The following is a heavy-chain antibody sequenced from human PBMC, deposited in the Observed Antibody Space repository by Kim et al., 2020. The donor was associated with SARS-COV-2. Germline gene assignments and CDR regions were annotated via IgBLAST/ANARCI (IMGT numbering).Heavy chain of an antibody. Sequence: GGSLRLSCAASGFTFSSYSMNWVRQAPGKGQAWVSSISSSSYIYNADSLKGRFTISRDNAKNSLYLQMKSLRAEDTAVYYCARDLRKAHNWFDPWGQGTL. J-gene: IGHJ5*02. CDR2: ISSSSYI. CDR1: GFTFSSYS. D-gene: IGHD3-10*01. V-gene: IGHV3-21*01. CDR3: ARDLRKAHNWFDP.